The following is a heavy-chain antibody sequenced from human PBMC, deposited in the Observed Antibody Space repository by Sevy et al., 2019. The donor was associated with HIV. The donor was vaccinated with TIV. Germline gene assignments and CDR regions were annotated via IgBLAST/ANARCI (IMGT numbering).Heavy chain of an antibody. CDR3: ARETRYYDYVWGSYRHQAFDI. CDR2: ISAYNGNT. V-gene: IGHV1-18*01. Sequence: ASVKVSCKASGYTFTSYGISWVRQAPGQGLEWMGWISAYNGNTNYAQKLQGRVTMTTDTSTSTAYMELRSLRSDDTAVYYCARETRYYDYVWGSYRHQAFDIWGQGTMVTVSS. CDR1: GYTFTSYG. D-gene: IGHD3-16*02. J-gene: IGHJ3*02.